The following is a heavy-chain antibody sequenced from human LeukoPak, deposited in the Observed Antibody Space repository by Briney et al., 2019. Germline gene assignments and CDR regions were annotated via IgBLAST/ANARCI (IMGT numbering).Heavy chain of an antibody. CDR1: GFTFSDYW. CDR2: ISSSSSYI. J-gene: IGHJ4*02. V-gene: IGHV3-21*01. D-gene: IGHD3-9*01. Sequence: PGGSLRLSCEASGFTFSDYWMSWVRQAPGKGLEWVSSISSSSSYIYYADSVKGRFTISRDNAKNSLYLQMNSLRAEDTAVCYCARSQDYDILTGYGYWGQGTLVTVSS. CDR3: ARSQDYDILTGYGY.